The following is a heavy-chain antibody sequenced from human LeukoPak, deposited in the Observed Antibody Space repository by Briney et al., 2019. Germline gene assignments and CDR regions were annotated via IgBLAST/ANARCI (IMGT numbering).Heavy chain of an antibody. J-gene: IGHJ6*02. CDR1: GFTFSSYG. CDR3: AKSPSSGFRANYYYGMDV. CDR2: ISYDGSNK. Sequence: GGSLGLSCAASGFTFSSYGMHWVRQAPGKGLEWVAVISYDGSNKYYADSVKGRFTISRDNSKNTLYLQMNSLRAEDTAVYYCAKSPSSGFRANYYYGMDVWGQGTTVTVSS. D-gene: IGHD3-22*01. V-gene: IGHV3-30*18.